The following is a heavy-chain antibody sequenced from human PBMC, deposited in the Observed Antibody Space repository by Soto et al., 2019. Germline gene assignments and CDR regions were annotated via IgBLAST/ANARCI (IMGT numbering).Heavy chain of an antibody. CDR2: ISSSSSTI. D-gene: IGHD5-12*01. CDR3: AREGSGYDRPYYFDY. V-gene: IGHV3-48*01. J-gene: IGHJ4*02. CDR1: GFTFSSYS. Sequence: GGSLRLSCAASGFTFSSYSMNWVRQAPGKGLEWVSYISSSSSTIYYADSVKGRFTISRDNARNSLYLQMNSLRAEDTAVYYCAREGSGYDRPYYFDYWGQETLVTVSS.